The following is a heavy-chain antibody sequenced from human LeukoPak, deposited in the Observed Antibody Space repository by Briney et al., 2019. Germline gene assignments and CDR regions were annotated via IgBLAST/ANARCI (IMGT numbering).Heavy chain of an antibody. J-gene: IGHJ6*04. CDR2: FDPEDGET. CDR3: ATTYYGDYGMDV. Sequence: ASVKVSCKVSGYTLTELSMHWVQQAPGKGLEWMGGFDPEDGETIYAQKFQGRVTMTEDTSTDTAYMELSSLRSEDTAVYYCATTYYGDYGMDVWGKGTTVTVSS. D-gene: IGHD4-17*01. V-gene: IGHV1-24*01. CDR1: GYTLTELS.